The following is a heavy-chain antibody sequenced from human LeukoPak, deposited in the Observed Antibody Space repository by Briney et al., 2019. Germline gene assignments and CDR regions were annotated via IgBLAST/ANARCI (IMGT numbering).Heavy chain of an antibody. Sequence: SVKVSCKASGGTFSSYAISWVRQAPGQGLEWMGGIIPIFGTANYAQKFQGRVTITADESTSTAYMELSSLRSDDTAVYYCARVERITMVRGVTRWFDPWGQGTLVTVSS. J-gene: IGHJ5*02. CDR1: GGTFSSYA. V-gene: IGHV1-69*13. D-gene: IGHD3-10*01. CDR3: ARVERITMVRGVTRWFDP. CDR2: IIPIFGTA.